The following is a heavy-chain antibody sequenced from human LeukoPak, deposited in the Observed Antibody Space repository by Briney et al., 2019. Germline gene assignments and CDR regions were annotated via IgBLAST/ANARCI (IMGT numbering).Heavy chain of an antibody. J-gene: IGHJ4*02. D-gene: IGHD3-16*02. CDR1: GGSISSRSR. V-gene: IGHV4-4*02. CDR2: ISHSENT. Sequence: SGTLSLTCAVSGGSISSRSRWSWVRQAPGKGLEWIGEISHSENTNYNPSLKSRVTTSIDKCNNQFSLNLTSVTAADTAVYYCARSDYIWGSYRVYDYWGQGTLVTVSS. CDR3: ARSDYIWGSYRVYDY.